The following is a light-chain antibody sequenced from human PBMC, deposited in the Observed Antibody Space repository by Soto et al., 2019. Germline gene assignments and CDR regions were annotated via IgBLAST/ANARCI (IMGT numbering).Light chain of an antibody. Sequence: SQSPGKLSLSPGERTTLSCRASQSVSNNYSACYQKHPGQAPSLLIYGATTRTTGIPGRFSGSGFGKEFTLTISSQRAEDFTVYYQQRDINSPLFGQGTQLDIK. CDR1: QSVSNNY. V-gene: IGKV3D-7*01. CDR3: QRDINSPL. J-gene: IGKJ5*01. CDR2: GAT.